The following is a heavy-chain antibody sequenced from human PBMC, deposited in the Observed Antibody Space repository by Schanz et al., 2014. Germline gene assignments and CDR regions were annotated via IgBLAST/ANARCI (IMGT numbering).Heavy chain of an antibody. J-gene: IGHJ4*02. Sequence: EVQLVESGGGLVQPGRSLRLSCTASGFTFSDYAMSWFRQAPGKGLEWVSALSGSGGSTYYADSVKGRFTISRDNAKNSLYLQMNSLRAGDTAVYYCARGTDWNLHYWGQGALVTVSS. D-gene: IGHD1-1*01. CDR2: LSGSGGST. CDR3: ARGTDWNLHY. CDR1: GFTFSDYA. V-gene: IGHV3-23*04.